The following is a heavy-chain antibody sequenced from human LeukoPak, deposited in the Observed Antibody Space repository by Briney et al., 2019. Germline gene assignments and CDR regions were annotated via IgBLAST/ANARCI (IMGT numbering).Heavy chain of an antibody. Sequence: SVTVSCKASGGTFSSYAISWVRQAPGQGLEWMGGIIPVFGTANYAQKFQGRVTITTDESTSTAYMELSSLRSEDTAVYYCARAGELERRAFDIWGQGTMVTVSS. V-gene: IGHV1-69*05. J-gene: IGHJ3*02. CDR1: GGTFSSYA. CDR3: ARAGELERRAFDI. D-gene: IGHD1-1*01. CDR2: IIPVFGTA.